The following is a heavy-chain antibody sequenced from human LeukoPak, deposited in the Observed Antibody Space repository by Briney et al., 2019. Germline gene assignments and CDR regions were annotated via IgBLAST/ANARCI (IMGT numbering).Heavy chain of an antibody. CDR2: FDPEDGET. CDR3: ATGPQDGFGPTDY. CDR1: GYTLTGLS. J-gene: IGHJ4*02. V-gene: IGHV1-24*01. Sequence: ASVKVSCKVSGYTLTGLSMHWVRQAPGKGLEWMGGFDPEDGETIYAQKFQGRVTMTEDTSTDTAYMELSSLRSEDTAVYYCATGPQDGFGPTDYWGQGTLVTVSP. D-gene: IGHD3-10*01.